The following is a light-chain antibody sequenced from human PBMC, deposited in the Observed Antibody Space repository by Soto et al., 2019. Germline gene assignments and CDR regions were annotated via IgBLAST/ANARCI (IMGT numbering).Light chain of an antibody. CDR1: QSVSSY. J-gene: IGKJ5*01. CDR2: GTS. Sequence: EVVLTQSXXXXXXSPXXXAXXSXXASQSVSSYLAWYQQKPGQAPRLLIYGTSSRATGIPDRFSGSGSGTDFTLTVSSLQPEDFATYYCQQSYSTPRTFGQGTRLEIK. V-gene: IGKV3-11*01. CDR3: QQSYSTPRT.